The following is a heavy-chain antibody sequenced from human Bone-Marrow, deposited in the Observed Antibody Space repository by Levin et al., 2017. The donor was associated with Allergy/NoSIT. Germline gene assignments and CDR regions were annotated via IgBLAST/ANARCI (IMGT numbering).Heavy chain of an antibody. CDR1: GFTFSDYA. V-gene: IGHV3-23*01. J-gene: IGHJ4*02. D-gene: IGHD2-2*03. Sequence: PGESLKISCAASGFTFSDYAMSWVRQAPGKGLEWVSSISGSGTITHNADSVKGRFTISRDNSESTVFLQMDSLRVEDTATYYCVSFGFCNSRGCFMRDYWGQGTQVTVSS. CDR3: VSFGFCNSRGCFMRDY. CDR2: ISGSGTIT.